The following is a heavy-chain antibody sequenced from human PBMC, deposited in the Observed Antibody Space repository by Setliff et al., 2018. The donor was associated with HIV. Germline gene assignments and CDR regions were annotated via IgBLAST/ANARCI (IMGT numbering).Heavy chain of an antibody. Sequence: GESLKISCKGSGYNFINYWISWVRQMPGKGLEWMGRIDPSDSYTNYSPSFQGHVTISADKSISTAYLQWSSLKASDTAMYYCARRFSGNYTIDYWGQGTLVTVSS. CDR2: IDPSDSYT. J-gene: IGHJ4*02. V-gene: IGHV5-10-1*01. D-gene: IGHD1-26*01. CDR3: ARRFSGNYTIDY. CDR1: GYNFINYW.